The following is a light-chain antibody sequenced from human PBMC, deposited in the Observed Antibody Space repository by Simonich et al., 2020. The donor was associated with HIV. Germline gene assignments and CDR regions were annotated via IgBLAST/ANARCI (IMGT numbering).Light chain of an antibody. CDR3: AIWDDSLNGVV. V-gene: IGLV1-47*01. J-gene: IGLJ2*01. Sequence: QSVLTQPPSASGTPGQRVTISCSGSSSNIGSNYVYWYQQLPGTAPKLLIYRDNQRPSGVPDRFSGSKSGTSASLAISGLQSEDEAHYYCAIWDDSLNGVVFGGGTKLTVL. CDR2: RDN. CDR1: SSNIGSNY.